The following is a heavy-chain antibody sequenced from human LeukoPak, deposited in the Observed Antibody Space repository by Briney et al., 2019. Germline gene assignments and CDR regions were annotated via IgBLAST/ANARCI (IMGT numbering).Heavy chain of an antibody. CDR3: ARDTGKSGYPDY. CDR1: GGSISSYY. CDR2: IYRSGII. D-gene: IGHD3-3*01. Sequence: SETLSLTCTVSGGSISSYYLSWVRQPAGKAPEWIGRIYRSGIINYNASRKSRVTMSLDNSKNQLYLKLSYVTAADTAVYYCARDTGKSGYPDYGRQGTLLSLPS. V-gene: IGHV4-4*07. J-gene: IGHJ4*02.